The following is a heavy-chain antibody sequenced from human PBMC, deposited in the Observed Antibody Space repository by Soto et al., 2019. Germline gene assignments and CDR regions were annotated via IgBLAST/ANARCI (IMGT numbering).Heavy chain of an antibody. CDR2: IVVGSGNT. J-gene: IGHJ4*02. V-gene: IGHV1-58*01. Sequence: SVKVSFKASGFTFTSSAVQWLRQARGQRLEWIGWIVVGSGNTNYAQKFQERVTITRDMSTSTAYMELSSLRSEDTAVYYCAAVGATGGPDYWGQGTLVTVSS. D-gene: IGHD1-26*01. CDR3: AAVGATGGPDY. CDR1: GFTFTSSA.